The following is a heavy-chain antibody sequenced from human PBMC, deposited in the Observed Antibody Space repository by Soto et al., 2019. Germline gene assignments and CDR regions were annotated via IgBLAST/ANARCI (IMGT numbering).Heavy chain of an antibody. J-gene: IGHJ6*02. CDR3: ARDGALMGRGVRGYYYYGMDV. CDR2: IKQDGSEK. Sequence: GGSLRLSCAASGFTFSSYWMSWVRRAPGKGLEWVANIKQDGSEKYYVDSVKGRFTISRDNAKNSLYLQMNSPRAEDTAVYYCARDGALMGRGVRGYYYYGMDVWGQGTTVTVSS. V-gene: IGHV3-7*03. CDR1: GFTFSSYW. D-gene: IGHD3-10*01.